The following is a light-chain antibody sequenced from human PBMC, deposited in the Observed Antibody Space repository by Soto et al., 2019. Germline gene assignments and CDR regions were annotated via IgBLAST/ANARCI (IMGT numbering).Light chain of an antibody. CDR2: EGT. CDR1: NSDVGIYNL. Sequence: QSALTQPAPVSASPGQSITISCTGTNSDVGIYNLVSWFQQHPGKAPKLMLYEGTKRPSGVSNRFSGSKSGNTASLTISGLQAEDEADYFCCSYAAGSTLLFGTGTKLTVL. J-gene: IGLJ1*01. V-gene: IGLV2-23*01. CDR3: CSYAAGSTLL.